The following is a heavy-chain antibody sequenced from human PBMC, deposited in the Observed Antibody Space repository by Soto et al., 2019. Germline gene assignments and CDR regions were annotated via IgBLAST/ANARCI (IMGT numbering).Heavy chain of an antibody. V-gene: IGHV1-2*02. CDR3: AIGGREVPRIPYDT. D-gene: IGHD3-16*01. J-gene: IGHJ5*02. CDR1: GYTFTDYY. Sequence: QVQLVQSGAEVKKPGASVYVSCKASGYTFTDYYVHWVRQATGQGLEWMGWINPNVGGTNYERKFQGSVTMTRDTSISTVYMKLTRLSPDDTAIYYCAIGGREVPRIPYDTWGQGTRVTVSS. CDR2: INPNVGGT.